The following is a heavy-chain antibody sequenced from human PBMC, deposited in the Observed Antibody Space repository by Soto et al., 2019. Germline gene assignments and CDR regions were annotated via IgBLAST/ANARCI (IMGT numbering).Heavy chain of an antibody. V-gene: IGHV4-4*07. Sequence: QVQLQESGPGLVKPSETLSLTCTISGGSIRTDFWNWIRQPSGKGLEWIGRLSTNGIDYNPSLISRVTVSADTSKNQISWTLTSVTAADTAVYYCARWSRRLGGWGIDPWGPGSLVTVSS. CDR3: ARWSRRLGGWGIDP. CDR2: LSTNGI. D-gene: IGHD3-16*01. J-gene: IGHJ5*02. CDR1: GGSIRTDF.